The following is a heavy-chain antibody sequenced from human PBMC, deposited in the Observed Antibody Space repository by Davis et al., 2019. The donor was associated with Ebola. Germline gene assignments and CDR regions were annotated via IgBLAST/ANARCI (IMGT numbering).Heavy chain of an antibody. D-gene: IGHD3-16*01. CDR2: ISSSGSTI. CDR1: GFTFSDYY. CDR3: ARDGNRGGYFDY. V-gene: IGHV3-11*01. Sequence: GESLKISCAASGFTFSDYYMSWIRQAPGKGLEWVSYISSSGSTIYYADSVKGRFTISRDNAKNSLYLQMNSLRAEDTAVYYCARDGNRGGYFDYWGQGTLVTVSS. J-gene: IGHJ4*02.